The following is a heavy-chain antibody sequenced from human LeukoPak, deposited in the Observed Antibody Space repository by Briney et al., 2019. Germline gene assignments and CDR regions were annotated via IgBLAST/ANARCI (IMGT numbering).Heavy chain of an antibody. D-gene: IGHD1-26*01. CDR3: AVAVGAPPPYYYYYMDV. CDR2: IYYSGST. CDR1: GGSISSSSYY. J-gene: IGHJ6*03. Sequence: SETLSLTCTVSGGSISSSSYYWGWIRQPPGKGLEWIGSIYYSGSTYYNPSLKSRVTISVDTSKNQFSLKLSSVTAADTAVYYCAVAVGAPPPYYYYYMDVWGKGTTVTISS. V-gene: IGHV4-39*01.